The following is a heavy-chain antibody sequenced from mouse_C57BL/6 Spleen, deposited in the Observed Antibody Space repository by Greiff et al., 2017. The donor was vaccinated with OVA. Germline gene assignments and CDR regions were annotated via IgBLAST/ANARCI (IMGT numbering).Heavy chain of an antibody. D-gene: IGHD1-1*01. Sequence: QVQLQQSGAELVRPGTSVKVSCKASGYAFTNYLIEWVKQRPGQGLEWIGVINPGSGGTHSNEQFKGTATLTAATSSSTAYMQLSSLTSEDSAVDFGAREDGSSYVGGGDYWGQGTTRTVSS. J-gene: IGHJ2*01. CDR1: GYAFTNYL. CDR3: AREDGSSYVGGGDY. CDR2: INPGSGGT. V-gene: IGHV1-54*01.